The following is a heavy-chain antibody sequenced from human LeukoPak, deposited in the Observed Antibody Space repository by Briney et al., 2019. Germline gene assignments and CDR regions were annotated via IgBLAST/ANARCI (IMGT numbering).Heavy chain of an antibody. Sequence: PSQTLSLTCAVSGVSISSGGYSWSWIRQPPGEGLEWIGYIYHSGSTYFNPSLKSRVTISVDRSKNQFSLKLSSVTAADTAVYYCARAESSGYSDDAFDIWGQGTMVTVSS. V-gene: IGHV4-30-2*01. CDR3: ARAESSGYSDDAFDI. D-gene: IGHD3-22*01. CDR2: IYHSGST. CDR1: GVSISSGGYS. J-gene: IGHJ3*02.